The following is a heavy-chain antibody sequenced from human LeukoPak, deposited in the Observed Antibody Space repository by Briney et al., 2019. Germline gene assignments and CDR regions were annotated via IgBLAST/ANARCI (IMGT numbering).Heavy chain of an antibody. CDR3: ARSIAAYPKNYYYYYMDV. J-gene: IGHJ6*03. Sequence: ASVKVSCKASGYTFTSYGISWVRQAPGQGLEWMGRISAYNGNTNYAQKLQGRVTMTTDTSTSTAYMELRSLRSDDTAVYYCARSIAAYPKNYYYYYMDVWGKGTTVTVSS. CDR2: ISAYNGNT. V-gene: IGHV1-18*01. D-gene: IGHD6-13*01. CDR1: GYTFTSYG.